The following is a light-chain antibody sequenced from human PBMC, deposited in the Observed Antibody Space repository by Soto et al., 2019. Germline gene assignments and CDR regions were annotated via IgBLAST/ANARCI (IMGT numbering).Light chain of an antibody. Sequence: EIALTQSPGTLSLSPGERATISCRASQSVSSSYLAWYQQKPGQAPRLLIYGASSRATGIPDRCSGSGCGTDFSLITSRLEPEDFAVYYCHQFGSSPLFTFGPGTKVDVK. CDR3: HQFGSSPLFT. CDR2: GAS. V-gene: IGKV3-20*01. J-gene: IGKJ3*01. CDR1: QSVSSSY.